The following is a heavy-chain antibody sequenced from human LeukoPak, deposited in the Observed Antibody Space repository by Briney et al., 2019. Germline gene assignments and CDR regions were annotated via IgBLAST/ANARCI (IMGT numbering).Heavy chain of an antibody. J-gene: IGHJ4*02. CDR3: GRLAHNAWYAIDY. V-gene: IGHV3-74*01. Sequence: GGSLRLSCAASGFTFSNFWMHWVRQAPGKGPVWVALIYGDGSFTRYADSVKGRFTISRDNPKNSLYLQINSLRAEDTAVYYCGRLAHNAWYAIDYWGQGTLVTVSS. CDR2: IYGDGSFT. CDR1: GFTFSNFW. D-gene: IGHD6-13*01.